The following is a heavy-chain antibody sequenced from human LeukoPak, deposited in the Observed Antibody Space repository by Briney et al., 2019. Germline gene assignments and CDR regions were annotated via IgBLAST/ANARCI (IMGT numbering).Heavy chain of an antibody. D-gene: IGHD3-10*01. CDR2: IWYDGSSK. V-gene: IGHV3-33*01. CDR1: GFTFSNYD. J-gene: IGHJ4*02. CDR3: ARDWTNMIRGFSIDY. Sequence: PGGSLRLSCAASGFTFSNYDIHWVRQAPGKGLEWVAVIWYDGSSKYYADTVKGRFTISRDNSKNTLYLQMNSLRAEDTAVYYCARDWTNMIRGFSIDYWGQGALVTVSS.